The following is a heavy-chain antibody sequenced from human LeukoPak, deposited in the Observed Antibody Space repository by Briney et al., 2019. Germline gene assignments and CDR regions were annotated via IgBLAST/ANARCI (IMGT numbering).Heavy chain of an antibody. CDR3: ARNKEGKSLDY. CDR1: GYTFTDYY. Sequence: ASVKVSCKASGYTFTDYYIHWVRQAPGQGLEWMAWMNPNSGGTSYAQKFQGRVTMTRDTSISTAYMELSRLRFDDTAVYYCARNKEGKSLDYWGQGTLVIVSS. V-gene: IGHV1-2*02. J-gene: IGHJ4*02. CDR2: MNPNSGGT.